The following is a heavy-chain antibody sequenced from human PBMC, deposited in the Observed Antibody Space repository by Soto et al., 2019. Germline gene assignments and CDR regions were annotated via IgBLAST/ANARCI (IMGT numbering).Heavy chain of an antibody. D-gene: IGHD5-12*01. CDR2: IWYDGSNT. CDR3: ARDFSVVIVAPGY. V-gene: IGHV3-33*01. CDR1: GFTFSSYA. J-gene: IGHJ4*02. Sequence: PGGSLRLSCAASGFTFSSYAMHWVRQAPGKGLEWVGVIWYDGSNTFYAESVKGRFTISRDNSKNTVYLQITALRAEDTAVYYCARDFSVVIVAPGYWGQGTLVTVSS.